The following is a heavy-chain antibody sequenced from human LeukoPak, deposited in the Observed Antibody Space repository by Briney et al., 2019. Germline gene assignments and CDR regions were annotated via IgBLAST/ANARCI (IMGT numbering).Heavy chain of an antibody. Sequence: SETLSLTCTVSGGSISSYHWSWIRQPAGKGLEWIGRISTSGTTIYNPSLKSRVTMSVDTSKNQFSLKLSSVTAADTAVYYCARLGYSGYDLHYWGQGTLVTVSS. CDR3: ARLGYSGYDLHY. V-gene: IGHV4-4*07. D-gene: IGHD5-12*01. CDR2: ISTSGTT. J-gene: IGHJ4*02. CDR1: GGSISSYH.